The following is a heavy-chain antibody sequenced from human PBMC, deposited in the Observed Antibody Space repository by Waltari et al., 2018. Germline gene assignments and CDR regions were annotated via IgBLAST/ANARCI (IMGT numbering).Heavy chain of an antibody. D-gene: IGHD3-16*01. CDR1: GFTFNYY. V-gene: IGHV1-46*03. CDR3: ATFVSGSFTFPDY. Sequence: QFQLVQSGAEVKKPGASVKVSCEASGFTFNYYVHWVRQAPGQGLEWMALFSPSGAGTRYAEKFQGRVTLTRDTSTSTVYMDLSSLRSEDTAVYYCATFVSGSFTFPDYWGQGTLVTVSS. J-gene: IGHJ4*02. CDR2: FSPSGAGT.